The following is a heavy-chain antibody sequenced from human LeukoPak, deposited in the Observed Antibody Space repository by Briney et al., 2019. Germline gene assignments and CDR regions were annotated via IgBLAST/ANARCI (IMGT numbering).Heavy chain of an antibody. J-gene: IGHJ4*02. Sequence: SETLSLTCAVSGGSISSGGYSWSWIRQPPGKGLEWIGYIYHSGSTYYNPSLKSRVTISVDRSKNQFSLKLSSVTAADTAVYYCARRRNYDILTAYYIPCFDYWGQGTLVTVSS. CDR2: IYHSGST. D-gene: IGHD3-9*01. V-gene: IGHV4-30-2*02. CDR3: ARRRNYDILTAYYIPCFDY. CDR1: GGSISSGGYS.